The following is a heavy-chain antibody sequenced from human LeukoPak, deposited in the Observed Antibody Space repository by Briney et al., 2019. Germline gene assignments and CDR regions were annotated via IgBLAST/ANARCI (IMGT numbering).Heavy chain of an antibody. Sequence: GGSLRLSCAASGFTFSSYAMSWVRQAPGKGLEWVSGISGSGGSKYYADSVKGRFTISRDNSKNTLYLQMNSLRAEDTAVYYCAKGTYSSSPPGYFDYWGQGTLVTVSS. V-gene: IGHV3-23*01. D-gene: IGHD6-6*01. J-gene: IGHJ4*02. CDR2: ISGSGGSK. CDR1: GFTFSSYA. CDR3: AKGTYSSSPPGYFDY.